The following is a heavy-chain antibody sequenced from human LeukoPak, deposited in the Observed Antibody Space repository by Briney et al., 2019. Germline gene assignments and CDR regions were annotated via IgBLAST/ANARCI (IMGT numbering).Heavy chain of an antibody. D-gene: IGHD6-19*01. V-gene: IGHV4-61*01. CDR1: GGSVSSGSYY. J-gene: IGHJ5*02. CDR2: IYYSGST. Sequence: PSETLSLTCTVSGGSVSSGSYYWSWIRQPPGKGLEWIGYIYYSGSTNYNPSLKSRVTISVDTSKNQFSLKLSSVTAADTAVYYCARETYSSGWYWFDPWGQGTLVTVSS. CDR3: ARETYSSGWYWFDP.